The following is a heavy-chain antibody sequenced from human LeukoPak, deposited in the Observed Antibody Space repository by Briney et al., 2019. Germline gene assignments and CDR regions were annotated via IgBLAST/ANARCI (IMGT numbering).Heavy chain of an antibody. V-gene: IGHV1-69*13. CDR3: ARVIAVAGIKAYYFDY. CDR2: IIPIFGTA. D-gene: IGHD6-19*01. CDR1: GYTFTNYA. J-gene: IGHJ4*02. Sequence: ASVKVSCKASGYTFTNYALHWVRQAPGQGLEWMGGIIPIFGTANYAQKFQGRVTITADESTSTAYMELSSLRSEDTAVYYCARVIAVAGIKAYYFDYWGQGTLVTVSS.